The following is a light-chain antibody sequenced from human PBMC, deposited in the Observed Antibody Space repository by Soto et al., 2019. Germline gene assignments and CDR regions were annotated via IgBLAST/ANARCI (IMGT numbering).Light chain of an antibody. CDR2: DIS. CDR3: QQRNDWQVT. V-gene: IGKV3-11*01. J-gene: IGKJ5*01. CDR1: QTVRNN. Sequence: EIVLTQSPATLSLSPGERATLSCRASQTVRNNLAWYQQKPGQAPRLLIYDISNRATGIPARFSGSGSGTDFTLTISSLEPDDFAVYYCQQRNDWQVTFGQGTRLEIK.